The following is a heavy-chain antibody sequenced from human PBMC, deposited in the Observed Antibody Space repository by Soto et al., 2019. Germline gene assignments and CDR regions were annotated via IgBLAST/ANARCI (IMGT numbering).Heavy chain of an antibody. CDR3: ARDHGDSRFDP. V-gene: IGHV4-34*01. Sequence: SETLSLTCAVYGGSFSGYYWSWIRQPPGKGLEWIGEINHSGSTNYNPSLKSRVTISVDTSKNQFSLKLSSVTAADTAVYYCARDHGDSRFDPWGQGTLVTVSS. D-gene: IGHD2-21*02. CDR1: GGSFSGYY. J-gene: IGHJ5*02. CDR2: INHSGST.